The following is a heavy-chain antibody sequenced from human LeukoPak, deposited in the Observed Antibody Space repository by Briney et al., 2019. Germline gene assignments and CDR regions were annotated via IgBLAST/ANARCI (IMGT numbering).Heavy chain of an antibody. CDR2: IRSKANSYAT. D-gene: IGHD1-1*01. Sequence: GGSLKLSCPAPGFTFSGSAMHWVRQASGKGLEWVGRIRSKANSYATAYAASVKGRFTISRDDSKNTAYLQMNSLKTEDTAVYYCTRLGMSLERWGQGTLVTVSS. CDR1: GFTFSGSA. V-gene: IGHV3-73*01. CDR3: TRLGMSLER. J-gene: IGHJ4*02.